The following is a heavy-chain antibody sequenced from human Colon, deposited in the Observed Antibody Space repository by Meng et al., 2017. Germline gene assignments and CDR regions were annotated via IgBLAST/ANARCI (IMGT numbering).Heavy chain of an antibody. J-gene: IGHJ4*02. CDR2: ISVGNGNT. CDR1: GCTFTIYA. V-gene: IGHV1-3*01. D-gene: IGHD3-10*01. CDR3: ARDLYTSGRFDY. Sequence: HVVQCGTEVNKPGAPVKVSFKVSGCTFTIYAIQWVRQAPGQSLEWMGWISVGNGNTKYSQKFQDRLTITRDTSASTAYMELSGLKSEDTAVYYCARDLYTSGRFDYWGQGTLVTVSS.